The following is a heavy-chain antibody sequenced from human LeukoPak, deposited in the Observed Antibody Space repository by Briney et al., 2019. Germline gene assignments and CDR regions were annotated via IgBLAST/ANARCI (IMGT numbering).Heavy chain of an antibody. CDR3: AKDISPYYYGSGSIKGAVEI. V-gene: IGHV3-9*01. J-gene: IGHJ3*02. Sequence: GRSLRLSCAASGFTFDDYAMHWVRHAPGKGLEWVSGISWNSGSIGYADSVKGRFTISRDNAKNSLYLQMNSLRAEDTALYYCAKDISPYYYGSGSIKGAVEIWGQGTRVSVSS. CDR1: GFTFDDYA. D-gene: IGHD3-10*01. CDR2: ISWNSGSI.